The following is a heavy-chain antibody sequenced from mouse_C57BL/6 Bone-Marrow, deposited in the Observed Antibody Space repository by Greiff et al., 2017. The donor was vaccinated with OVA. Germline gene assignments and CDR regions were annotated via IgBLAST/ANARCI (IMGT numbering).Heavy chain of an antibody. J-gene: IGHJ2*01. CDR3: AREGVYSNYDYYFDY. CDR1: GYTFTSYW. D-gene: IGHD2-5*01. V-gene: IGHV1-55*01. Sequence: VKLQQPGAELVKPGASVKMSCKASGYTFTSYWITWVKQRPGQGLEWIGDIYPGSGSTNYNEKFKSKATLTVDTSSSTAYMQLSSLTSEDSAVYYCAREGVYSNYDYYFDYWGQGTTLTVSS. CDR2: IYPGSGST.